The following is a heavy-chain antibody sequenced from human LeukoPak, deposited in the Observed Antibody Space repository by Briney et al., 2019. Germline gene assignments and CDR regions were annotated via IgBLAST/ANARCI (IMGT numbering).Heavy chain of an antibody. Sequence: GESLKISCKASGYTFNTNWIGWVRQMPGKGLEWMGIIYPSDSDTRYSPSFQGQVTISADKSISTAYLQWSSLKASDTAMYFCAKLRDGRAFGAIDYWGQGTLVTVSS. J-gene: IGHJ4*02. V-gene: IGHV5-51*01. D-gene: IGHD3-10*01. CDR1: GYTFNTNW. CDR2: IYPSDSDT. CDR3: AKLRDGRAFGAIDY.